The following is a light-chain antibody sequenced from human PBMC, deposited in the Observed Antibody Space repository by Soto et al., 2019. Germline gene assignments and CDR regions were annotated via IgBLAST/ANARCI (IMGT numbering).Light chain of an antibody. V-gene: IGKV1-5*01. J-gene: IGKJ5*01. Sequence: DIQMTETPSTLSSSVGDRVTITCRASQGISSWLAWYQQKPGKAPKLLIYDASTLESGVPSRFSGSGSGTDFTLTISSLQPEDFATYYCQQSYNAPITFGQGTRLAIK. CDR2: DAS. CDR3: QQSYNAPIT. CDR1: QGISSW.